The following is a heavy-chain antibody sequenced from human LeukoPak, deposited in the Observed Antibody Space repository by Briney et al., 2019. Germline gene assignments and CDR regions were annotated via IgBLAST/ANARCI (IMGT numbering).Heavy chain of an antibody. CDR3: ARDPEGCTSTSCYTRPWWHFDL. D-gene: IGHD2-2*02. Sequence: GGSLRLSCAASGFIFSSYEMSWVRQAPGKGLEWVSYISSGDSTTHYADSGKGRFTISRDNAVDSLYLQMNSLRAEDTAVYFCARDPEGCTSTSCYTRPWWHFDLWGRGTLVTVSS. CDR1: GFIFSSYE. J-gene: IGHJ2*01. CDR2: ISSGDSTT. V-gene: IGHV3-48*03.